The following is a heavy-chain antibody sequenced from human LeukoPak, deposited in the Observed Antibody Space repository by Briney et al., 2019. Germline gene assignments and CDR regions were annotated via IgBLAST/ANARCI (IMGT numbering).Heavy chain of an antibody. J-gene: IGHJ4*02. Sequence: ASVRVSCRASGGTFSSYAISWVRQAPGQGLEWMGGLIPIFGTANYAQKFQGRVTITADESTSTAYMELSCLRSEDTAVYYCASGVYYYDSSGSRLDYWGQGTLVTVSS. V-gene: IGHV1-69*13. CDR3: ASGVYYYDSSGSRLDY. CDR2: LIPIFGTA. CDR1: GGTFSSYA. D-gene: IGHD3-22*01.